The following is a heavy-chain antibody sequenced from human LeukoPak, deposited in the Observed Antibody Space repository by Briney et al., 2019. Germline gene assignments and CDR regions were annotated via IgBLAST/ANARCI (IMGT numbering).Heavy chain of an antibody. J-gene: IGHJ5*02. CDR3: ARHLWAAADYNWFDP. CDR2: IYYSGST. V-gene: IGHV4-39*01. D-gene: IGHD6-13*01. Sequence: SETLSLTCTVSGGSISSSSYYWGWIRQPPGKGLEWIGSIYYSGSTYYNPSLKSRVTISVDTSKNQFSLKLSSVTAADTAVYYCARHLWAAADYNWFDPWGQGTLVTVSS. CDR1: GGSISSSSYY.